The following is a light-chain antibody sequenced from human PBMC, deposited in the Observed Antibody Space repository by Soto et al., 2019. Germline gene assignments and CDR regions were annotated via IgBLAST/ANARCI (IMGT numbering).Light chain of an antibody. CDR3: SSYTSSSTPYVV. J-gene: IGLJ2*01. Sequence: QSALTQPASVSGSPGQSITISCTGTSSDVGGYNYVSWYQQHPGKAPKLMIYEVSNRPSGVSNRFSGSKSGNTASLTISGLPAEYEADYYCSSYTSSSTPYVVFGGGTKLTVL. V-gene: IGLV2-14*01. CDR1: SSDVGGYNY. CDR2: EVS.